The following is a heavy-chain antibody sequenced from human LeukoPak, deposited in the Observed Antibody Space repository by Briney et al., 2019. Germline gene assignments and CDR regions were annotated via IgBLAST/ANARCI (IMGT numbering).Heavy chain of an antibody. CDR1: GFTVSSNY. J-gene: IGHJ4*02. CDR2: IYSGGST. Sequence: PGGSLRLSCAASGFTVSSNYMSWVRQAPGKGLEWVSVIYSGGSTYYADSVKGRFTISRDNSKNTLYLQTNSLRAEDTAVYYCAREWLGNYYDSSGSGYWGQGTLVTVSS. CDR3: AREWLGNYYDSSGSGY. D-gene: IGHD3-22*01. V-gene: IGHV3-53*01.